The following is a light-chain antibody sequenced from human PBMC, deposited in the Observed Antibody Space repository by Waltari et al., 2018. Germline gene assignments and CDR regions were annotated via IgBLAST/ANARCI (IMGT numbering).Light chain of an antibody. J-gene: IGKJ5*01. Sequence: DIQMTQSPSSLSASVGDRVTITCRASRGIDAFLNWYQQQPGKAPKLLIYDASTLQRGVPPRFGGTRSGTDFSLTISDLQPEDFATYFCQQSYSAPFTFGRGTRLE. CDR1: RGIDAF. V-gene: IGKV1-39*01. CDR2: DAS. CDR3: QQSYSAPFT.